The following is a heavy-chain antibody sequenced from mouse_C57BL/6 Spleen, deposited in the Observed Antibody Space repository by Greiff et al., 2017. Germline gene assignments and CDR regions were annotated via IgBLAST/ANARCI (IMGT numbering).Heavy chain of an antibody. J-gene: IGHJ2*01. V-gene: IGHV5-4*03. CDR3: ARRNFYYFDY. Sequence: EVQGVESGGGLVKPGGSLTLSCAASGFTFSSYALSWVRQTPEKRLQWVATISDGGSYTYYPANVKGRFTISRDNAKNNLYLQMSHLKSEDTAMYYCARRNFYYFDYWGQGTTLTVSS. CDR2: ISDGGSYT. CDR1: GFTFSSYA.